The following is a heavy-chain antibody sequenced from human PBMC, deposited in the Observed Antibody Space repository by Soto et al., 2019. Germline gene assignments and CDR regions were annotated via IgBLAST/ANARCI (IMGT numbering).Heavy chain of an antibody. CDR3: AKASGYDSTLLDFDY. V-gene: IGHV3-23*01. CDR1: GFTFSSYA. D-gene: IGHD5-12*01. J-gene: IGHJ4*02. Sequence: EVQLLESGGGLVQPGGSLRLSCAASGFTFSSYAMSWVRQAPGKGLEWVSAISGRGGSTYYADSVKGRFTISRDNSKNPLSMQINSVRAEGTAVYYCAKASGYDSTLLDFDYWGQGTLVTVSA. CDR2: ISGRGGST.